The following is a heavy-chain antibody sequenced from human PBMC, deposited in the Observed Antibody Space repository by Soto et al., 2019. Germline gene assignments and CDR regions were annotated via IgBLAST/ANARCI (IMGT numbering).Heavy chain of an antibody. J-gene: IGHJ5*02. V-gene: IGHV3-74*01. CDR3: ARDGYNWNYGFDP. D-gene: IGHD1-7*01. CDR2: INSDGSST. Sequence: GGSPRLSCAASGFTFSSYWMHWVRQAPGKGLVWVSRINSDGSSTSYADSVKGRFSISRDNAKNTLYLQMNSLRAEDTAVYYCARDGYNWNYGFDPWGQGTLVTVSS. CDR1: GFTFSSYW.